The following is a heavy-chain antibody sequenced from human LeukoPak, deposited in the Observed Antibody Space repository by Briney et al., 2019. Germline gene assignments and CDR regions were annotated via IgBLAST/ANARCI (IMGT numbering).Heavy chain of an antibody. D-gene: IGHD6-13*01. V-gene: IGHV3-21*01. J-gene: IGHJ4*02. CDR1: GFTFSSYA. Sequence: GGSLRLSCAASGFTFSSYAMSWVRQAPGKGLEWVSSISTTSAYIYYADSVKGRLTTSRGNAKSSLYLEMNSLRAEDTAVYYCARDGAAATGRYFDYWGQGSLVTVSS. CDR3: ARDGAAATGRYFDY. CDR2: ISTTSAYI.